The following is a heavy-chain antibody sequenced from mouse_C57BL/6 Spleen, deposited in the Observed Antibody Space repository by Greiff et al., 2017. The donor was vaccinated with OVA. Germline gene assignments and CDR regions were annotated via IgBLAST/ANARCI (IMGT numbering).Heavy chain of an antibody. CDR1: GYSFTGYY. J-gene: IGHJ3*01. CDR2: INPSTGGT. V-gene: IGHV1-42*01. Sequence: VQLQQSGPELVKPGASVKISCKASGYSFTGYYMNWVKQSPEKSLEWIGEINPSTGGTTYNQKFKAKATLTVDKSSSTAYMQLKSLTSEDSAVYYCARSITTVPFADWGQGTLVTVSA. D-gene: IGHD1-1*01. CDR3: ARSITTVPFAD.